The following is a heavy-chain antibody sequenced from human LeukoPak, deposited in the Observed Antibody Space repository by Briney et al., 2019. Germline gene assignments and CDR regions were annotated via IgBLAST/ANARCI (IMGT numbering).Heavy chain of an antibody. J-gene: IGHJ4*02. V-gene: IGHV1-18*01. D-gene: IGHD4-23*01. CDR3: ARDHSYGGKELAY. CDR1: GYSFISYG. CDR2: ISAYNGNT. Sequence: GASVKVSCKASGYSFISYGMSWVRQAPGQSLEWMGWISAYNGNTNYAQKFQDRVTMTTDTSTSTAYMELRRLRSDDTAVYYCARDHSYGGKELAYWGQGTLVTVSS.